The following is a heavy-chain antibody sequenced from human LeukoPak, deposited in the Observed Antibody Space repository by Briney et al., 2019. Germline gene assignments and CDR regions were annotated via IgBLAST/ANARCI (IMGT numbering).Heavy chain of an antibody. V-gene: IGHV1-2*02. J-gene: IGHJ6*03. CDR2: INPNSGGT. CDR1: GHTFTGYY. D-gene: IGHD2/OR15-2a*01. CDR3: ARGAVIGSEDYYYMDV. Sequence: GASAKVSCKAFGHTFTGYYMHWVRQAPGQGLEWMGWINPNSGGTNYAQKFQGRVTMTRDTSISTAYMELSRLRSDDTAVYYCARGAVIGSEDYYYMDVWGKGTTVTISS.